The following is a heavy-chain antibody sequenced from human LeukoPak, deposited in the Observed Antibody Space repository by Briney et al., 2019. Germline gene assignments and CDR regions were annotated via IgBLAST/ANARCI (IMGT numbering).Heavy chain of an antibody. D-gene: IGHD6-13*01. CDR3: AKGGSSSWDYFDY. CDR2: ISGSGGST. V-gene: IGHV3-23*01. Sequence: GGSLRLSCAASGFTFSSYTMSWVRQAPGKGLEWVSAISGSGGSTYYADSVKGRFTISRDNAKNSLYLQMDSLRAEDTAVYYCAKGGSSSWDYFDYWGQGTLVTVSS. J-gene: IGHJ4*02. CDR1: GFTFSSYT.